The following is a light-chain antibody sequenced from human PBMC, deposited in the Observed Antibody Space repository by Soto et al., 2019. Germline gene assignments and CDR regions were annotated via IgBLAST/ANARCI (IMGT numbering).Light chain of an antibody. CDR2: EVS. V-gene: IGLV2-23*02. CDR3: CSYAGSYTYV. CDR1: SSNVGSYNL. Sequence: QSALTQPASVSGSPGQSIIISCTGTSSNVGSYNLVSWYQQHPGKAPKLMIYEVSKRPSGVSNRFSGSKSGNTASLTISGLQAEDEADYHCCSYAGSYTYVFGPGTKVTVL. J-gene: IGLJ1*01.